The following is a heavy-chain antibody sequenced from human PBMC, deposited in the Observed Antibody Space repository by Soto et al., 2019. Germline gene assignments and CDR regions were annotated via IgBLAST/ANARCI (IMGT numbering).Heavy chain of an antibody. CDR1: GGSISSYY. CDR3: ARGMATTNYFDY. Sequence: SETLSLTCTVSGGSISSYYWSWIRQPPGKGLEWIGYIYYSGSTNYNPSLKSRVTISVDTSKNQFSLKLSSVTAADTAVYYCARGMATTNYFDYWGQGTLVTVSS. D-gene: IGHD5-12*01. J-gene: IGHJ4*02. V-gene: IGHV4-59*01. CDR2: IYYSGST.